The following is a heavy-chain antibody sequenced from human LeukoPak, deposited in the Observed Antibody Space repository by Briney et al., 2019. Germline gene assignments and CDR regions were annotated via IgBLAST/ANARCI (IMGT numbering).Heavy chain of an antibody. J-gene: IGHJ4*02. V-gene: IGHV3-48*03. CDR1: GFTFSSYE. CDR3: ARDNYDSSGYYFD. CDR2: ISSSSGTT. D-gene: IGHD3-22*01. Sequence: PGGSLRLSCAASGFTFSSYETNWVRQAPGKGLERVSHISSSSGTTHYADSVKGRFTTSRDNAKKSLYLQMNSLRAEDTAVYYCARDNYDSSGYYFDWGQGTLVTVSS.